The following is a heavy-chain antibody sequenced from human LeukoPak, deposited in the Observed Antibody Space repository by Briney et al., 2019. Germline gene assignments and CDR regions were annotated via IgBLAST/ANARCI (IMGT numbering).Heavy chain of an antibody. CDR1: GFTFDDYG. CDR3: AREPQGWFYYYYYMDV. D-gene: IGHD2-15*01. Sequence: GGSLRLSCAASGFTFDDYGMSWVRQAPGKGLEWVSGINWNGGSTGYADSVKGRFTISRDNAKNSLYLQMNSLRAEDTALYYCAREPQGWFYYYYYMDVWGKGTTVTVSS. V-gene: IGHV3-20*04. CDR2: INWNGGST. J-gene: IGHJ6*03.